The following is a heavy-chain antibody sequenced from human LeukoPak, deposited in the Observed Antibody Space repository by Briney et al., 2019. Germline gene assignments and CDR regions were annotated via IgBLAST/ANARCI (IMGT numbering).Heavy chain of an antibody. CDR3: ARTSIAARRANAFDI. D-gene: IGHD6-6*01. CDR1: GGSISSGGYS. CDR2: IYHSGST. Sequence: SQTLSLTCTVSGGSISSGGYSWSWIRQPPGKGLEWIGYIYHSGSTYYNPSLKSRVTISVDRSKNQFSLRLSSVTAADTAVYYCARTSIAARRANAFDIWGLGTMVTVSS. J-gene: IGHJ3*02. V-gene: IGHV4-30-2*01.